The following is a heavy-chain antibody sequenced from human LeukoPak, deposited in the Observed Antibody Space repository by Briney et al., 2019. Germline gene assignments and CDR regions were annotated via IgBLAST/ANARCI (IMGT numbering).Heavy chain of an antibody. Sequence: SETLSLTCNVSGGSISGYHWSWIRQPAGKGLEWIGRIYTSGSTNYNPSLKSRVTMSVDTSKNQFSLKLSSVTAADTAVYYCAGDVMSTALDAFDVWGQGTMVTVSS. J-gene: IGHJ3*01. V-gene: IGHV4-4*07. CDR3: AGDVMSTALDAFDV. CDR1: GGSISGYH. D-gene: IGHD1-1*01. CDR2: IYTSGST.